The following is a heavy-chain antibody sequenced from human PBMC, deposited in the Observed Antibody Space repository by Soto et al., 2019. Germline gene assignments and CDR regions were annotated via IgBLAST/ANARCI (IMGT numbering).Heavy chain of an antibody. Sequence: SETLSLTCTVSGASISSEGYYWSWIRQHPGGGLECIGYIYCSGSTDYSPSLKSRLTISVDTSNNQFSLDLSSVTAADTAVYYCASGSTYFYGSGTYGFDFWGQGTPVTVSS. D-gene: IGHD3-10*01. CDR2: IYCSGST. J-gene: IGHJ4*02. CDR3: ASGSTYFYGSGTYGFDF. CDR1: GASISSEGYY. V-gene: IGHV4-31*03.